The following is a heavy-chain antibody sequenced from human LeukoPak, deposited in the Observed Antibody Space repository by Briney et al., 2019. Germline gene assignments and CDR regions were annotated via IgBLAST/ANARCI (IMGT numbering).Heavy chain of an antibody. V-gene: IGHV1-2*02. D-gene: IGHD1-1*01. CDR2: LNPNNGDT. Sequence: GASVKVSCKASGYMFTGYYIHWVRQAPGQRPEWMAWLNPNNGDTSYAQKFQGRVTMTSDTSISTAYLELSSLTSDDTAVYYCARVGLGTTAFDYWGQGTLVTVSS. CDR1: GYMFTGYY. J-gene: IGHJ4*02. CDR3: ARVGLGTTAFDY.